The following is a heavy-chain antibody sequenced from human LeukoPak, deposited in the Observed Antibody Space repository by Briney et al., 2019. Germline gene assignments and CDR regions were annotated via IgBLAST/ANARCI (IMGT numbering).Heavy chain of an antibody. Sequence: PGGPLRLSCAASGFTFSSYAMSWVRQAPGKGLEWVSAISGSGGSTYYADSVKGRFTISRDNSKNTLYLQMNSQRAEDTAVYYCAKDSAGWDSSGYYYGGYFDYWGQGTLVTVSS. CDR1: GFTFSSYA. D-gene: IGHD3-22*01. CDR3: AKDSAGWDSSGYYYGGYFDY. J-gene: IGHJ4*02. V-gene: IGHV3-23*01. CDR2: ISGSGGST.